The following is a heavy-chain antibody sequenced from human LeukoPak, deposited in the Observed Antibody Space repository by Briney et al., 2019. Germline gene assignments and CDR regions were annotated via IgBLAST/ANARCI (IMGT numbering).Heavy chain of an antibody. CDR2: IYTSGST. V-gene: IGHV4-4*07. CDR3: ARDSSSWYGLAYYFDY. J-gene: IGHJ4*02. Sequence: PSETLSLTCTVSGGSISGYYWSWIRQPAGKGLEWIGRIYTSGSTNYNPSLKSRVTMSVDTSKNQFSLKLSSVTAADTAVYYCARDSSSWYGLAYYFDYWGQGTLVTVSS. D-gene: IGHD6-13*01. CDR1: GGSISGYY.